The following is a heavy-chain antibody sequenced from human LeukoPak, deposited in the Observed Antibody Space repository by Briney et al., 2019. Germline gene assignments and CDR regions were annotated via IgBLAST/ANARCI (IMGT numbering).Heavy chain of an antibody. CDR2: IYYSGST. V-gene: IGHV4-39*07. D-gene: IGHD3-22*01. Sequence: PSETLSLTCTVSGGSISSSSYYWGWIRQPPGKGLKWIGSIYYSGSTYYNPSLKSRVTISVDTSKNQFSLNLSSVTAADTAVYYCARGRYYDSSGYYMDYYYYMDVWGKGTTVTVSS. CDR3: ARGRYYDSSGYYMDYYYYMDV. J-gene: IGHJ6*03. CDR1: GGSISSSSYY.